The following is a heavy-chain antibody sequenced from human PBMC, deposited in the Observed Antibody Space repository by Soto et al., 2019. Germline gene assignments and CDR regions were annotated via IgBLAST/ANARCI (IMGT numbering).Heavy chain of an antibody. CDR2: IIPVLGTP. V-gene: IGHV1-69*01. D-gene: IGHD6-13*01. CDR1: GGTFTSTA. J-gene: IGHJ6*02. CDR3: ASSAGLDHLLNYYGLNV. Sequence: QVHLVQSSAEVKKPGSSVKVSCKASGGTFTSTAFSWVRQAPGQGLEWMGGIIPVLGTPNYAQKFQARVTMTADASTTTVHMELSSLRSDDTAVYYCASSAGLDHLLNYYGLNVWGQGTTVTVSS.